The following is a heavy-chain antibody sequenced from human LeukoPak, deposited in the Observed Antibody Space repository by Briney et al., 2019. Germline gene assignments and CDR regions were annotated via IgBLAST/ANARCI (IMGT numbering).Heavy chain of an antibody. CDR3: AKDQGIDYRDQLHF. CDR1: GFTFRNYA. CDR2: ISGSGGTT. Sequence: PGGSLRLSCAASGFTFRNYAMSWVRQAPGKGLEWVSAISGSGGTTYYGDSVKGRFTISRDNSKNTLSLQMNSLRAEDTAVYFCAKDQGIDYRDQLHFWGQGTLVTVSS. J-gene: IGHJ4*02. D-gene: IGHD1-14*01. V-gene: IGHV3-23*01.